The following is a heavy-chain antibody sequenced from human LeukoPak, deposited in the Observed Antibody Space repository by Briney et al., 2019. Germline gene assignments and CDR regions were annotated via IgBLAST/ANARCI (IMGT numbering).Heavy chain of an antibody. CDR2: INHSGST. CDR1: GGSISSSNW. J-gene: IGHJ3*02. CDR3: ARGGPVLRYFDWLSTDAFDI. V-gene: IGHV4-4*02. D-gene: IGHD3-9*01. Sequence: PSETLPLTCAVSGGSISSSNWWSWVRQPPGKGLEWIGEINHSGSTNYNPSLKSRVTISVDTSKNQFSLKLSSVTAADTAVYYCARGGPVLRYFDWLSTDAFDIWGQGTMVTVSS.